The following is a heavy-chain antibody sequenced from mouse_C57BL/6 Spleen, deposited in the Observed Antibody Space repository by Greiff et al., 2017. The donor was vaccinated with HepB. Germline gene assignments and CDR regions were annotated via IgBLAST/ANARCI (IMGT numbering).Heavy chain of an antibody. J-gene: IGHJ4*01. V-gene: IGHV1-76*01. CDR2: IYPGSGNT. D-gene: IGHD1-1*01. CDR3: ARHYGSSNYYAMDY. CDR1: GYTFTDYY. Sequence: QVQLQQSGAELVRPGASVKLSCKASGYTFTDYYINWVKQRPGQGLEWIARIYPGSGNTYYNEKFKGKATLTAEKSSSTAYMQLSSLTSEDSAVYFCARHYGSSNYYAMDYWGQGTSVTVSS.